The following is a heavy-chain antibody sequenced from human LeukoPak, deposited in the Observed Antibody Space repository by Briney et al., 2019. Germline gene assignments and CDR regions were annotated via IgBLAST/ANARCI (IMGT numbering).Heavy chain of an antibody. Sequence: GGSLRLSCAASGFTFSNFAMSWVRQAPGKGLEWVSSIVASDDRTYYADSVRGRFTISRDNSKNSLYLQMNSLRAEDTAVYYCAKEWGYQLLWGYFDYWGQGALVSVSS. CDR3: AKEWGYQLLWGYFDY. CDR1: GFTFSNFA. D-gene: IGHD2-2*01. CDR2: IVASDDRT. V-gene: IGHV3-23*01. J-gene: IGHJ4*02.